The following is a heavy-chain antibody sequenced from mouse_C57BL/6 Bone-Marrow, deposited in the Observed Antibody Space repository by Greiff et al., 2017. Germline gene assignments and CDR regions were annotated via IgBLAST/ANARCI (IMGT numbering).Heavy chain of an antibody. Sequence: QVQLQQPGAELVKPGASVKMSCKASGYTFTSYWITWVKQRPGQGLEWIGDIYPGSGSTNYNEKFKSKATLTVDTSSSTAYMQLSSLTSEDSAVYYCARSGGTTVVAYYFDYWGQGTTHTVSS. CDR1: GYTFTSYW. J-gene: IGHJ2*01. D-gene: IGHD1-1*01. CDR3: ARSGGTTVVAYYFDY. CDR2: IYPGSGST. V-gene: IGHV1-55*01.